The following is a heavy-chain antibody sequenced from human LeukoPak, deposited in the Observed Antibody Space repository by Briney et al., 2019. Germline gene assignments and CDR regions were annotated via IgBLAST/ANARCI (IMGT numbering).Heavy chain of an antibody. CDR2: ISAYNGNT. D-gene: IGHD3-22*01. Sequence: ASVKVSCKASGYTFTSYGISWVRQAPGQGLEGMGWISAYNGNTNYAQKLQGRVTITTDTSTSTAYMELRSLRSDDTAVYYCARASYYDSSGYYYRPYYYGMDVWGQGTTVTVSS. J-gene: IGHJ6*02. CDR1: GYTFTSYG. CDR3: ARASYYDSSGYYYRPYYYGMDV. V-gene: IGHV1-18*01.